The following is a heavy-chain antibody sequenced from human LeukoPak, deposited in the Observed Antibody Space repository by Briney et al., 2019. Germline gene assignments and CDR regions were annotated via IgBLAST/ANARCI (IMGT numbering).Heavy chain of an antibody. J-gene: IGHJ6*03. CDR1: GYTFTGYY. CDR2: INPNSGGT. D-gene: IGHD5-18*01. Sequence: ASVKVSCKASGYTFTGYYMHWVRQAPGQGLEWMGWINPNSGGTNYAQKFQARVTMTRDTSISTAYMELSRLRSDDTAVYYCARDNGGTAMAYYYYYYMDVWGKGTTVIISS. CDR3: ARDNGGTAMAYYYYYYMDV. V-gene: IGHV1-2*02.